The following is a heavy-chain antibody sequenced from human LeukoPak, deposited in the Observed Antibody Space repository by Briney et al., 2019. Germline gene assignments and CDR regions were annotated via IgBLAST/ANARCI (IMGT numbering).Heavy chain of an antibody. V-gene: IGHV1-18*01. D-gene: IGHD3-9*01. J-gene: IGHJ4*02. CDR1: GYTFTSYG. CDR2: VSTYNGNT. CDR3: ARDRATLRGNNYDLLTGYYTGWDY. Sequence: ASVKVSCKASGYTFTSYGISWVRQAPGQGLEWMGWVSTYNGNTNYAQNLQGRVTMTTDRSTSTAYMELRSLTSDDTAVYYCARDRATLRGNNYDLLTGYYTGWDYWAQGTLVSISS.